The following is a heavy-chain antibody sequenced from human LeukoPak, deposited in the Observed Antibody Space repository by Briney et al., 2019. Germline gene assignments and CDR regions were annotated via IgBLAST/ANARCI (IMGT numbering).Heavy chain of an antibody. J-gene: IGHJ3*02. D-gene: IGHD3-16*01. CDR2: ISASGDTT. CDR1: GFTFRSYA. CDR3: TRWGDAFDI. Sequence: GGSLRLSCATSGFTFRSYAMSWVRQAPGKGLEWVSAISASGDTTFYADSVKGRFTISRDNSKNTLYLQMNSLKTEDTAVYYCTRWGDAFDIWGQGTMVTVSS. V-gene: IGHV3-23*01.